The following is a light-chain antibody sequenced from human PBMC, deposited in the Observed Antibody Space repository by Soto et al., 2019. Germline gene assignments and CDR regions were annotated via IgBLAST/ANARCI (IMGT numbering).Light chain of an antibody. CDR1: QSVSSN. CDR2: GAS. V-gene: IGKV3-15*01. CDR3: QQYNNWPWT. J-gene: IGKJ1*01. Sequence: EIVMTQSPATLSVSPGERATLSCRASQSVSSNLAWYQQKPGQAPRLLIYGASTKATGIPARFSGSGSGTEFTLTISSLQSEDFAVYYCQQYNNWPWTFGQGTMVAIK.